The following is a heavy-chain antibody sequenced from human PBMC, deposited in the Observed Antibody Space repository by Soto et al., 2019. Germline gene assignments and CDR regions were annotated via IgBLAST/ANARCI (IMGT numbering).Heavy chain of an antibody. CDR2: IYSGGST. J-gene: IGHJ4*02. CDR3: ARGPGGFGDFSLDY. D-gene: IGHD3-10*01. CDR1: GGSISQYY. Sequence: QVQLQESGPGLVKPSETLSLSCGVSGGSISQYYWSWIRQPAGKGLEWIGRIYSGGSTNYNPSLERRVNTSVDTSKNKFSLKLSSVTAADTAVYYCARGPGGFGDFSLDYWGQGTLVTVSS. V-gene: IGHV4-4*07.